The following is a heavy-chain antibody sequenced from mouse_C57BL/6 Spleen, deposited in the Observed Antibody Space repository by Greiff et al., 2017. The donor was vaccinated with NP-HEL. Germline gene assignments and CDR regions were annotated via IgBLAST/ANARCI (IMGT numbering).Heavy chain of an antibody. CDR1: GFTFTDYY. J-gene: IGHJ3*01. D-gene: IGHD2-1*01. CDR2: IRNKANGYTT. Sequence: EVMLVESGGGLVQPGGSLSLSCAASGFTFTDYYMSWVRQPPGKALKWLGFIRNKANGYTTEYSASVKGRFTISRDNSQSILYLQMNALRAEDSATYYCARYGNPGFAYWGQGTLVTVSA. CDR3: ARYGNPGFAY. V-gene: IGHV7-3*01.